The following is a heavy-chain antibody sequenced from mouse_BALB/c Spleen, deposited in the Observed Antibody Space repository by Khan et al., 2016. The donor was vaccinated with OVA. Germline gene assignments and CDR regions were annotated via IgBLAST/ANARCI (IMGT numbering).Heavy chain of an antibody. D-gene: IGHD1-1*01. CDR1: GFTFSTYG. J-gene: IGHJ3*01. V-gene: IGHV5-6*01. CDR2: VSTGGSYT. CDR3: TRLADYYDSEGFAY. Sequence: EVELVESGGDLVKPGGSLKLSCAASGFTFSTYGMSWVRQTPDQRLEWVATVSTGGSYTYYPDSVKGRFTISRDNAKNTLYLQMSGLKSEDTAMFYCTRLADYYDSEGFAYWGQGTLVTVSA.